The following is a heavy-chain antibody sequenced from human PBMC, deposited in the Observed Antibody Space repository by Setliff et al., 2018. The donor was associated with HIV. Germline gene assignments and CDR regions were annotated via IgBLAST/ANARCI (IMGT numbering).Heavy chain of an antibody. J-gene: IGHJ4*02. D-gene: IGHD2-21*02. Sequence: SETLSLTCTVSGGSISSSRYYWSWIRQPAGKGLEWIGRIYTSGSTNYNPSLKSRVTMSVDTSKNQFSLRLTSVTAADTAVYYCARLSGDYYYFDYWGQGTLVTVSS. CDR2: IYTSGST. V-gene: IGHV4-61*02. CDR3: ARLSGDYYYFDY. CDR1: GGSISSSRYY.